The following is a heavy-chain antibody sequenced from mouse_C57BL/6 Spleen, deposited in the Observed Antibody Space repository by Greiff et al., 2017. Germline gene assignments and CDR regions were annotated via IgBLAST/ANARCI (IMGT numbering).Heavy chain of an antibody. D-gene: IGHD2-5*01. CDR3: TREGDSNYYYAMDY. V-gene: IGHV5-9-1*02. Sequence: EVKLMESGEGLVKPGGSLKLSCAASGFTFSSYAMSWVRQTPEKRLEWVAYISSGGDYLYYADTVKGRFTISRDNARNTLYLQMSSLKSEDTAMYYCTREGDSNYYYAMDYWGQGTSVTVSS. J-gene: IGHJ4*01. CDR1: GFTFSSYA. CDR2: ISSGGDYL.